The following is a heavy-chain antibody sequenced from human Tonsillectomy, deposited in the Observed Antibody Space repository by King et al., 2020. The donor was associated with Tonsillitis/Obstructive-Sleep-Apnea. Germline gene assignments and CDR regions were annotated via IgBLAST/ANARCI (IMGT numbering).Heavy chain of an antibody. CDR3: ARNQGVRDAFDI. CDR1: GYTFTTYF. V-gene: IGHV1-46*01. D-gene: IGHD3-10*01. CDR2: INPSSAIT. Sequence: QLVQSGAEVKRPGASVKVSCKASGYTFTTYFLHWVRQAPVQGLEWMGVINPSSAITSYAQRFQGRVTVTRDTSTSTVFMELSSLRSEDTAVYYCARNQGVRDAFDIWGQGTMVIVSS. J-gene: IGHJ3*02.